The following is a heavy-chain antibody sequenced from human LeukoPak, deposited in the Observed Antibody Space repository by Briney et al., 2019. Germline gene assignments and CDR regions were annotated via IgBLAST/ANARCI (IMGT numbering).Heavy chain of an antibody. CDR2: IYPGDSDT. V-gene: IGHV5-51*01. CDR3: ASPDYYDSSGYSPGVGY. Sequence: GESLKISCKGSGYSFTNYWIGWVRQMPGKGVEWMGIIYPGDSDTRYSPSFQGQVTISADKSISTAYLQWSSLKASDTAMYYCASPDYYDSSGYSPGVGYWGQGTLVTVSS. J-gene: IGHJ4*02. D-gene: IGHD3-22*01. CDR1: GYSFTNYW.